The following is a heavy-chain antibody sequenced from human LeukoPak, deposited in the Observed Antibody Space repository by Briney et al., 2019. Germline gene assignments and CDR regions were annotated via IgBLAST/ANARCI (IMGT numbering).Heavy chain of an antibody. CDR3: ARVFCSGGSCYRYNWFDP. CDR2: IYHSGST. Sequence: SETLSLTCTVSGGSISSYYWSWIRQPPGKGLEWIGYIYHSGSTNYNPSLKSRVTISVDTSKNQFSLKLSSVTAADTAVYYCARVFCSGGSCYRYNWFDPWGQGTLVTVSS. CDR1: GGSISSYY. J-gene: IGHJ5*02. D-gene: IGHD2-15*01. V-gene: IGHV4-59*01.